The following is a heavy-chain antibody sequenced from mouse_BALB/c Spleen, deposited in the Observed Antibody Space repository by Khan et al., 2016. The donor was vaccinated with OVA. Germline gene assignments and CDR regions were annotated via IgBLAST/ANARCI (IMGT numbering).Heavy chain of an antibody. CDR3: ARINA. V-gene: IGHV14-3*02. CDR2: IDTANGNT. CDR1: GFNIKDTY. Sequence: EVKLQESGAELVKPGASVKLSCTASGFNIKDTYMHWVKQRPEQGLEWIGRIDTANGNTKYDPKFQGRVPLTEETSSNTAYLQLSNLTTEDTAAFYCARINAWGQGTTLTVSS. J-gene: IGHJ2*01.